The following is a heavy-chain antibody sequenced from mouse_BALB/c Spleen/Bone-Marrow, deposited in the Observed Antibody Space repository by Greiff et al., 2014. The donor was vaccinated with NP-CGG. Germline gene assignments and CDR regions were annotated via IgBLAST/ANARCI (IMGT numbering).Heavy chain of an antibody. CDR2: ISTYYGDA. CDR3: ARSDGFGY. CDR1: GYTFTDYA. J-gene: IGHJ2*01. D-gene: IGHD2-3*01. V-gene: IGHV1S137*01. Sequence: VQLQQSGAELVRPGVSVKISCKGSGYTFTDYALHWVKQSHAKSLEWIGIISTYYGDASYNQKFKGKATMTVDKSSSTAYMELARLTSEDSAIYYCARSDGFGYWGQGTTLTVSS.